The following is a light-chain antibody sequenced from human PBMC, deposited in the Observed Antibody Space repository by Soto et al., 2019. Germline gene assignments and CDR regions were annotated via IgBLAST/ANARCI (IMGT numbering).Light chain of an antibody. CDR3: TSYVGNDIWV. CDR1: SYDVGAYKY. V-gene: IGLV2-8*01. CDR2: EVT. Sequence: QYALTQPPSASGSPGQSVTISCTGTSYDVGAYKYVSWYQQYPGKAPKLMIYEVTKRPSGVPDRFSGSKSGNTASLTVSGLQAEDEADYYCTSYVGNDIWVFGGGTKVTAL. J-gene: IGLJ3*02.